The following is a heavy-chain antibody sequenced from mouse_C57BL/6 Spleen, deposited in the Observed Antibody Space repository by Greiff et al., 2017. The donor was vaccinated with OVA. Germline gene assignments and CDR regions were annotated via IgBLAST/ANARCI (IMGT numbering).Heavy chain of an antibody. CDR2: ILPDSGST. J-gene: IGHJ4*01. D-gene: IGHD3-3*01. CDR1: SYTFTSYW. CDR3: ERGTEPLLCEAMDD. Sequence: QVQLKQSGAELVKPGASVKLSCKASSYTFTSYWMHWVKQRPGKGLEWIGMILPDSGSTNYTEKFKGKATLTVDKSSSTAYMQLSSLTSEDSAVYYCERGTEPLLCEAMDDWGQGTSVTVS. V-gene: IGHV1-64*01.